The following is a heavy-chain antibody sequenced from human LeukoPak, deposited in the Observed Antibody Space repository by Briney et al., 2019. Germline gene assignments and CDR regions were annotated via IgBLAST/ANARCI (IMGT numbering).Heavy chain of an antibody. J-gene: IGHJ4*02. CDR1: GFTFSSYA. Sequence: GGSLRLSCAASGFTFSSYAMSWVRQAPGKGLEWVSAISGSGGSTYYADSVKGRFTISRDNSKSTLYLQMNSPRAEDTAVYYCAKGTVWLPYYFDYWGQGTLVTVSS. D-gene: IGHD5-24*01. CDR2: ISGSGGST. CDR3: AKGTVWLPYYFDY. V-gene: IGHV3-23*01.